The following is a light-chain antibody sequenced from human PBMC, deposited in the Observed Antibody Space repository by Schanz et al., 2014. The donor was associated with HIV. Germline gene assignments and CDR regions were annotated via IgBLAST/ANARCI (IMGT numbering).Light chain of an antibody. Sequence: QPVLTQSPSASASLGASVKLTCTLSSGHSSYAIAWHQPQPEKGPRYLMKLNSDGSHSKGDGIPDRFSGSSSGAERYLTISSLQSEDEADYYCQTWDTGIQVFGGGTKLTVL. J-gene: IGLJ3*02. V-gene: IGLV4-69*01. CDR3: QTWDTGIQV. CDR1: SGHSSYA. CDR2: LNSDGSH.